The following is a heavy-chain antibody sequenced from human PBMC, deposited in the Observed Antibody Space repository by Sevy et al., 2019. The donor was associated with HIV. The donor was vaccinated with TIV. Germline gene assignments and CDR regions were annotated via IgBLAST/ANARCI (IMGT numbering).Heavy chain of an antibody. D-gene: IGHD3-22*01. V-gene: IGHV1-24*01. CDR2: FDPEDGKT. CDR1: GYTLTELS. CDR3: ASTRDYYDSSGYYFDY. Sequence: ASVKVSCKVSGYTLTELSIHWVRQAPGKGLEWLVTFDPEDGKTIYAQNFQGRVTMTEDTSTDTTYMELSSLRSEDTAVYYCASTRDYYDSSGYYFDYWGQGTLVTFSS. J-gene: IGHJ4*02.